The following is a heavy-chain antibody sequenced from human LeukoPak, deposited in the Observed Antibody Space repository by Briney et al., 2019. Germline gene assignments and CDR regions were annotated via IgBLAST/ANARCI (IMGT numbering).Heavy chain of an antibody. Sequence: SETLSLTCTVSVGSISGYFWSWIRQPAGKGLEWIGRIYASGSTNYNPSLRSRVTMSVDTSKNQFSLRLSSVTAADTAVYYCARSRFEELLVAFDIWGQGTMVIVSS. D-gene: IGHD3-10*01. CDR3: ARSRFEELLVAFDI. CDR2: IYASGST. J-gene: IGHJ3*02. CDR1: VGSISGYF. V-gene: IGHV4-4*07.